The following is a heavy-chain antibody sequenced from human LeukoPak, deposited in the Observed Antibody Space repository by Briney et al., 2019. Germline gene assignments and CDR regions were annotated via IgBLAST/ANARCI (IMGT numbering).Heavy chain of an antibody. D-gene: IGHD6-13*01. J-gene: IGHJ2*01. CDR3: ARLDPGIAAAGTVGYFDL. Sequence: SETLSLTCTVSDYSISSGYYWGWIRQPPGKGLEWIGNIDHSGSTFYNPSLKSRVTISVDTSKNQFSLKLTSVTAADTAVYYCARLDPGIAAAGTVGYFDLWGRGTLVTVSS. CDR1: DYSISSGYY. V-gene: IGHV4-38-2*02. CDR2: IDHSGST.